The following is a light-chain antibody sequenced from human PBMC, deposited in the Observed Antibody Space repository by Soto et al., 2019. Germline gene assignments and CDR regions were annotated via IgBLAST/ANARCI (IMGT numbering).Light chain of an antibody. CDR1: QSVNSN. CDR3: QHYANWPLT. CDR2: GAS. J-gene: IGKJ4*01. V-gene: IGKV3-15*01. Sequence: EIVMTQSPATLSVSPGERATLSCRASQSVNSNLAWYQQESGQPPRLLIYGASTRATGIPARFSGSGSGTEFTLTISSLQSEDFAVYYCQHYANWPLTFGGGTKV.